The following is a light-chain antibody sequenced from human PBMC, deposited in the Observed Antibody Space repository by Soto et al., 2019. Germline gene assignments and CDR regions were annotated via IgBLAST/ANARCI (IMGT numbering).Light chain of an antibody. CDR2: EAS. J-gene: IGKJ2*01. CDR1: QYISIY. CDR3: QQYKVVPPT. Sequence: DIQMTQSPSSLSAFLGDRVTITCRASQYISIYLNWVQQKPGKAPKLLINEASNLENGVPSRFSGSGSGTDFTLSINRLQPDEIATYYCQQYKVVPPTLGQGTRLEI. V-gene: IGKV1-33*01.